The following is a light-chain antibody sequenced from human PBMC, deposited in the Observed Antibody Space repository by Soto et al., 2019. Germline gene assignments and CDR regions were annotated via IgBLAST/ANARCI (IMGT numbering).Light chain of an antibody. CDR3: LQTYTVPRT. CDR2: DAS. V-gene: IGKV1-39*01. J-gene: IGKJ2*01. Sequence: DIQMTQSPSSLSASVGDRVTITCRASQSISTSLCWFQQKPGSAPKLLISDASTLQSGVPSRFSGSGFGTDFTLTISSXXPEDFAAYYCLQTYTVPRTFGQGTNLDIX. CDR1: QSISTS.